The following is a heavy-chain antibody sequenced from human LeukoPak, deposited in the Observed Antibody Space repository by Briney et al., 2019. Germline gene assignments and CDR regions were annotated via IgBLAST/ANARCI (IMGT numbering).Heavy chain of an antibody. CDR3: ARPRITIFGVATYYFDY. CDR1: GFTFSSYA. D-gene: IGHD3-3*01. J-gene: IGHJ4*02. V-gene: IGHV3-30-3*01. Sequence: GGSLRLSCAASGFTFSSYAMHWVRQAPGKGLEWVAVISYDGSNKYYADSVKGRFTISRDNSKNTLYLQMNSLRAEDTAVYYCARPRITIFGVATYYFDYWGQGTLVTVSS. CDR2: ISYDGSNK.